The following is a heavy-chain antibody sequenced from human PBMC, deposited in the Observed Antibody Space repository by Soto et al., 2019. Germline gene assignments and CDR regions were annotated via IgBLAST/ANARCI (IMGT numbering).Heavy chain of an antibody. V-gene: IGHV1-69*12. Sequence: QVQLVQSGAEVKKPGSSVKVSCTASGGSLSNFGISWVRQAPGQGLEWMGAIIPVFGTPNYPQKFQDRVTINADESTTTVYMEVRSLTSEDTAVYYCARGDATKIVVTTYYAMDVWGQGTTVTVSS. D-gene: IGHD3-22*01. CDR3: ARGDATKIVVTTYYAMDV. CDR2: IIPVFGTP. J-gene: IGHJ6*02. CDR1: GGSLSNFG.